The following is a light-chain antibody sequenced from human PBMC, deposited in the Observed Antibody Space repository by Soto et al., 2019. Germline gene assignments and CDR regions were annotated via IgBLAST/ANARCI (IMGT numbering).Light chain of an antibody. V-gene: IGKV3-11*01. CDR2: DVS. CDR1: QSVSSF. CDR3: QQRSNRPLT. J-gene: IGKJ5*01. Sequence: EIVLTQSPATLSLSPGERATLSCRASQSVSSFLAWYQQKPGQAPRLLIYDVSNRATGIPARFSGSGSGTAFTLTISSLEPEDFAVYSYQQRSNRPLTFGQGTRLDTK.